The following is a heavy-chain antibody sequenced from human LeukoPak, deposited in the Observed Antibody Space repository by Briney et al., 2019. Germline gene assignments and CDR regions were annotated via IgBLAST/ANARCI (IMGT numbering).Heavy chain of an antibody. J-gene: IGHJ4*02. CDR3: ARLHYDILTGYYKIDY. V-gene: IGHV1-2*02. D-gene: IGHD3-9*01. CDR2: INPNSGGT. CDR1: GYTFTGYY. Sequence: ASVKVSCKASGYTFTGYYMHWVRQAPGQGLEWMGWINPNSGGTNYAQKFQGRVTMTRDTSISTAYMELSRLRSDDTAVYYCARLHYDILTGYYKIDYWGQGTLVTVPS.